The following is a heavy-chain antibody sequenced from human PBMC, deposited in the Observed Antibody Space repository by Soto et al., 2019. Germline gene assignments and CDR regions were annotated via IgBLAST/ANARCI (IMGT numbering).Heavy chain of an antibody. V-gene: IGHV4-39*01. J-gene: IGHJ4*02. CDR1: ACSITRNNHC. Sequence: QLQLQESGPGLLKPSETLSLTCIVSACSITRNNHCCGWIRQSPGKGLQWIGCILYSGSTNYNPYLKSRVTLSVETSKNQFSLKMSSVTAADTALYYCARLGSSGWYQGSYFDYWGQGTLVTVSS. CDR2: ILYSGST. CDR3: ARLGSSGWYQGSYFDY. D-gene: IGHD6-19*01.